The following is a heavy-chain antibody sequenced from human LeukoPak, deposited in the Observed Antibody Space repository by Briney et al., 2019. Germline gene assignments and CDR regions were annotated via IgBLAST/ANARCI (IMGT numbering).Heavy chain of an antibody. CDR2: IKQDGNEK. CDR3: ARVLYYGSARRYYFDY. D-gene: IGHD3-10*01. J-gene: IGHJ4*02. V-gene: IGHV3-7*01. Sequence: GGSLRLSCTASGFIFNNFWMNWVRQAPGKGLEWVANIKQDGNEKYYVDSVMGRFTISRDNAKNSMYRQMNTLRAEDTGVYYCARVLYYGSARRYYFDYWGQGTLVTVSS. CDR1: GFIFNNFW.